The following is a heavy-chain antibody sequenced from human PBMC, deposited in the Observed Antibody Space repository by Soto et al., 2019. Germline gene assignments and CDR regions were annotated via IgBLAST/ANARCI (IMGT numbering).Heavy chain of an antibody. J-gene: IGHJ6*02. Sequence: QVQLVQSGAEVKKPGASVKVSCKASGYTFTSYAMHWVRQATGQRLEWMGGINAGNGNTKYSQKFQGRVTITRDTYASTAYMELSSLRSEDTAVYYCARAHEGWFGELSRMDVWGQGTTVTVSS. CDR1: GYTFTSYA. CDR3: ARAHEGWFGELSRMDV. D-gene: IGHD3-10*01. CDR2: INAGNGNT. V-gene: IGHV1-3*01.